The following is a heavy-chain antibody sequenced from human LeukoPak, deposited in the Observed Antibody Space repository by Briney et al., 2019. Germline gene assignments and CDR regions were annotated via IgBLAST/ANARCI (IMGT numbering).Heavy chain of an antibody. CDR3: ARRVVTPTYYFDY. D-gene: IGHD4-23*01. CDR1: GGSISSSSYY. V-gene: IGHV4-39*07. CDR2: IYYSGST. Sequence: SETLSLTCTVSGGSISSSSYYWGWIRQPPGKGLEWIGSIYYSGSTYYNPSLKSRVTISVDTSKNQFSLKLSSVTAADTAVYYCARRVVTPTYYFDYWGQGTLVTVSS. J-gene: IGHJ4*02.